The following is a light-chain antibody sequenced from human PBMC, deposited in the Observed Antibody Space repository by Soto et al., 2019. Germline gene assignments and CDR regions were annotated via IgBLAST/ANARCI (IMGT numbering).Light chain of an antibody. CDR1: QSVSSN. CDR3: QQYNNWPGTT. CDR2: GAS. J-gene: IGKJ4*01. V-gene: IGKV3D-15*01. Sequence: EIVMTQSPATLSVSPGERATPSCRASQSVSSNLAWYQQKPGQAPRLLIYGASIRATGIPARFSGSGSGTEFTLTISSLQSEDFAVYYCQQYNNWPGTTFGGGTKVEIK.